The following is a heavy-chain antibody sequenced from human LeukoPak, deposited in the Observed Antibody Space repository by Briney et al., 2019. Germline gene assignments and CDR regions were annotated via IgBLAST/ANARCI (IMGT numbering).Heavy chain of an antibody. D-gene: IGHD2-15*01. Sequence: GGSLRLSCAASGFIFSNYGMHWVRQAPGKGLEWVSAISGGGDATKYADSVEGRFTISRDNSKDTLYLQMNSLRPEDTAVYYCAKDKGSGGYIIDYWGQGTLVTVSS. V-gene: IGHV3-23*01. CDR3: AKDKGSGGYIIDY. CDR2: ISGGGDAT. CDR1: GFIFSNYG. J-gene: IGHJ4*02.